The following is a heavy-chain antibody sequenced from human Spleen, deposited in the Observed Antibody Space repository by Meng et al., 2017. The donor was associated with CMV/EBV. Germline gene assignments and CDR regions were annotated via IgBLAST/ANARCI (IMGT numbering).Heavy chain of an antibody. J-gene: IGHJ4*02. D-gene: IGHD2-15*01. CDR3: ARLRGSCSGGSCSGFDY. CDR1: GYSFASYW. Sequence: GESLKISCKGSGYSFASYWIGWVRQMTGKGLEWMGVIYPSDSDTRYSPSFQGQVTISADISLSTAHLQWSSLKASDTAMYYCARLRGSCSGGSCSGFDYWGQGTLVTVSS. CDR2: IYPSDSDT. V-gene: IGHV5-51*01.